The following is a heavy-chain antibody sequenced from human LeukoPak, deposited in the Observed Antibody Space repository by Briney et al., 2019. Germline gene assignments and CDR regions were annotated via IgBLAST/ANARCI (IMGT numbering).Heavy chain of an antibody. CDR1: GYTFTSYG. J-gene: IGHJ4*02. V-gene: IGHV1-8*03. Sequence: GASVKVSCKASGYTFTSYGINWVRQATGQGLEWMGWMNPNSGNTGYAQKFQGRVTITRNTSISTAYMELSSLRSEDTAVYYCARGRRWFGDPLFAYWGQGTLVTVSS. D-gene: IGHD3-10*01. CDR3: ARGRRWFGDPLFAY. CDR2: MNPNSGNT.